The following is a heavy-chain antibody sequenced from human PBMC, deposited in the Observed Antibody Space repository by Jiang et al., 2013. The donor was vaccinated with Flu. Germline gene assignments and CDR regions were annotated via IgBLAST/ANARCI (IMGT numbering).Heavy chain of an antibody. V-gene: IGHV4-59*01. D-gene: IGHD6-6*01. CDR2: IYYSGST. J-gene: IGHJ5*02. Sequence: GPGLVKPSETLSLTCTVSGGSISSYYWSWIRQPPGKGLEWIGYIYYSGSTNYNPSLKSRVTISVDTSKNQFSLKLSSVTAADTAVYYCASYSSSSGGVWFDPWGQGTLVTVSS. CDR3: ASYSSSSGGVWFDP. CDR1: GGSISSYY.